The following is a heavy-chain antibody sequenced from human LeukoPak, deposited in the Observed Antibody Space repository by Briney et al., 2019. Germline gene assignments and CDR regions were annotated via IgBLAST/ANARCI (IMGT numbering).Heavy chain of an antibody. CDR2: IKQDGSEK. V-gene: IGHV3-7*03. CDR3: ASHRGVWFGELLH. J-gene: IGHJ4*02. CDR1: GFTFSSYW. D-gene: IGHD3-10*01. Sequence: GGSLRLSCAASGFTFSSYWMSWVRQAPGKGLEWVANIKQDGSEKYYVDSVKGRSTISRDNAKDSLFLQMNSLRAEDTAVYYCASHRGVWFGELLHWGQGTLVTVSS.